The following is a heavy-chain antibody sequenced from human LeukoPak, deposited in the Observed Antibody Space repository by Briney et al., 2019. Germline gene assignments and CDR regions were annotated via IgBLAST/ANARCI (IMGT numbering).Heavy chain of an antibody. CDR1: GVTFSGYW. Sequence: PGGSLRLSCAASGVTFSGYWMSWVRQAPGKGLEWVANIKEDGSAKYYVDSVKGRFTISRDNAKNSLYLQMNSLRAEDTAVYYCARVYFVVVTEAIDIWGQGTMVTVSS. D-gene: IGHD2-21*01. J-gene: IGHJ3*02. CDR2: IKEDGSAK. V-gene: IGHV3-7*04. CDR3: ARVYFVVVTEAIDI.